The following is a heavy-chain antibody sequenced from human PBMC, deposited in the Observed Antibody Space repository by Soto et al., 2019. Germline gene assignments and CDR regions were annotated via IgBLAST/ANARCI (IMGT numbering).Heavy chain of an antibody. CDR2: IYYSGST. CDR1: GGSISSYY. D-gene: IGHD4-17*01. V-gene: IGHV4-59*12. CDR3: ARETYGDYVGYFDP. Sequence: SETLSLTCTVSGGSISSYYWSWIRQPPRKGLEWNGYIYYSGSTNYNPSLKSRVTISVDTSKNQFSLKLSSVTAADTAVYYCARETYGDYVGYFDPWGQGTLVTVSS. J-gene: IGHJ5*02.